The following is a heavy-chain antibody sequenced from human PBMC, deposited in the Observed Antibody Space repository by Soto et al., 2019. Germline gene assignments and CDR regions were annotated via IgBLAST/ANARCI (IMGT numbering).Heavy chain of an antibody. D-gene: IGHD6-13*01. V-gene: IGHV1-18*01. CDR1: GYTFTSYG. CDR3: AIDSSSSCHDY. J-gene: IGHJ4*02. Sequence: QVQLVQSGAEVKKPGASVKVSCKASGYTFTSYGISSVRQAPGHGLEGMGWISAYNGNTNYEQKLQGRFTMTTDTSTSTVYIELRSLISDYSALYYCAIDSSSSCHDYLGQGTLVTVSS. CDR2: ISAYNGNT.